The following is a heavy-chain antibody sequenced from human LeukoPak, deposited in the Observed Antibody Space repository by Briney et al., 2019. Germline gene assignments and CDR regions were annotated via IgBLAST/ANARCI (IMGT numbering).Heavy chain of an antibody. V-gene: IGHV1-24*01. CDR3: ARGPADIVATMEGPPDY. Sequence: ASVKVSCKVSGYTLTELSMHWVRQAPGKGLEWMGGFDPEDGETIYAQKFQGRVTMTEDTSTDTAYMELSRLRSDDTAVYYCARGPADIVATMEGPPDYWGQGTLVTVSS. CDR1: GYTLTELS. D-gene: IGHD5-12*01. J-gene: IGHJ4*02. CDR2: FDPEDGET.